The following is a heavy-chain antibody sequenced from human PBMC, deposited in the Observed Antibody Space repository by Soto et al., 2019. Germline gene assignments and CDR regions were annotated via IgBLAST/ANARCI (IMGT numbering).Heavy chain of an antibody. Sequence: QVQLQESGPGLVKPSQTLSLTCTVSGGSISSGGYYWSWIRQHPGKGLEWIGYIYYSGSTYYNPSLKSRVTISVDTSKNQFSLKLSSVTAADTTVYYCAGSHCSGGSCYSHYYYGMDVWGQGTTGTVSS. D-gene: IGHD2-15*01. J-gene: IGHJ6*02. CDR3: AGSHCSGGSCYSHYYYGMDV. CDR2: IYYSGST. V-gene: IGHV4-31*03. CDR1: GGSISSGGYY.